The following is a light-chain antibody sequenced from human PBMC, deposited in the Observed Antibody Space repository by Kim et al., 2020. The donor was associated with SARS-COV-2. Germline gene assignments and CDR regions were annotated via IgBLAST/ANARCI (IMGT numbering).Light chain of an antibody. CDR2: GNN. CDR1: TLRNYY. Sequence: SSELTHDPAVSVALGQTVKITCQGDTLRNYYASWYQQKPGQAPLIVIYGNNNRPPGIPDRFSGSNSGDTASLTITGAQAEDEADYYCSSRDKSGYHLVFGGGTKLTVL. V-gene: IGLV3-19*01. J-gene: IGLJ2*01. CDR3: SSRDKSGYHLV.